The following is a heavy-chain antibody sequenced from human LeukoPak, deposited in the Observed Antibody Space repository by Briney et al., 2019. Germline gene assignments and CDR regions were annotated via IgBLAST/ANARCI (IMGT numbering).Heavy chain of an antibody. CDR2: ISSSGSTI. Sequence: GGSLRLSCAASGFTFSDYYMSWIRQAPGKGLEWVSYISSSGSTIYYADSVKGRFIISRDNAKSSLYLQMNNPRAEDTAVYYCARDPYSGHYGNDYYYYMDVWGKGTTVTISS. CDR3: ARDPYSGHYGNDYYYYMDV. CDR1: GFTFSDYY. V-gene: IGHV3-11*04. J-gene: IGHJ6*03. D-gene: IGHD5-12*01.